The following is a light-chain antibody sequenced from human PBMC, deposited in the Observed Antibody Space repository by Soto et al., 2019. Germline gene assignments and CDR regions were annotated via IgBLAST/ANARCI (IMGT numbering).Light chain of an antibody. Sequence: EGVLTQSPFALPVTIGQPATVSCRSSQSLLFFNGIPYLTWFHQRPGQPPRRLISEVSNRDSGQQDIFSGSGSGTDFTLRSRRVEAEDVGLFYCMQATHRPLPFGGGTRVEIK. CDR2: EVS. J-gene: IGKJ4*01. CDR3: MQATHRPLP. CDR1: QSLLFFNGIPY. V-gene: IGKV2-30*01.